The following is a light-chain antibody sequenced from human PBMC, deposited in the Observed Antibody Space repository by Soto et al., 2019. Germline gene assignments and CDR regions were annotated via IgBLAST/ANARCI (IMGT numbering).Light chain of an antibody. Sequence: EIVLTQSPGTLSLSPGERATLSCRASQSVSSSYLAWYQQKPGQAPRLLIYGASSRATGIPDRFSGSGSGTDFTLTISRLEPDDFATYYCQQYSTYPLTFGGGTKVDIK. V-gene: IGKV3-20*01. CDR2: GAS. J-gene: IGKJ4*01. CDR1: QSVSSSY. CDR3: QQYSTYPLT.